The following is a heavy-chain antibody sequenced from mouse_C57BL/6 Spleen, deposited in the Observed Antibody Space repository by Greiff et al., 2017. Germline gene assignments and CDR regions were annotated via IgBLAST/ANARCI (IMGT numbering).Heavy chain of an antibody. CDR1: GFNIKDYY. V-gene: IGHV14-1*01. CDR3: TTGTTVVGYFDV. D-gene: IGHD1-1*01. Sequence: VHVKQSGAELVRPGASVKLSCTASGFNIKDYYMHWVKQRPEQGLEWIGRIDPEDGDTEYAPKFQGKATMTADTSSNTAYLQLSSLTSEDTAVYYCTTGTTVVGYFDVWGTGTTVTVSS. CDR2: IDPEDGDT. J-gene: IGHJ1*03.